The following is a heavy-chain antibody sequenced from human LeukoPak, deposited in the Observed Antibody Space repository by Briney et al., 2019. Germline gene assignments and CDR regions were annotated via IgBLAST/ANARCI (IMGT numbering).Heavy chain of an antibody. Sequence: SETLSLTCTVSGGSISSGRYYWSWLRQPAGKGLEWIGRIYTSGSTNYNPSLKSRVTISVDTSKNQFSLKLSSVTAADTAVYYCARDRGYYYYYMDVWGKGATVTVSS. CDR3: ARDRGYYYYYMDV. V-gene: IGHV4-61*02. J-gene: IGHJ6*03. CDR1: GGSISSGRYY. CDR2: IYTSGST.